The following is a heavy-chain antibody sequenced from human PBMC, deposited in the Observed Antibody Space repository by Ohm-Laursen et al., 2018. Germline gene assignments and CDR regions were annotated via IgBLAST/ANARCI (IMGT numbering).Heavy chain of an antibody. Sequence: SLRLSCAASGFTFSTHAMHWVRQAPGKGLEWVAMIWSDGKTKFYVDSVKGRFTISRDNSRHTLYLQMDSLTAEDTAVYYCANDPPGSYWSFEYWGQGALVTVSS. D-gene: IGHD2-8*02. CDR2: IWSDGKTK. V-gene: IGHV3-33*06. CDR3: ANDPPGSYWSFEY. CDR1: GFTFSTHA. J-gene: IGHJ4*02.